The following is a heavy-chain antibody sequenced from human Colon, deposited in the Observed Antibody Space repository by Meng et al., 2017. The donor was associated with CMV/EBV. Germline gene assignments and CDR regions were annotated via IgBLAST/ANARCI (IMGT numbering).Heavy chain of an antibody. V-gene: IGHV3-48*01. CDR3: ARNYSSLDYYYGMDV. CDR1: GFIFSEYC. Sequence: GGSLRLSCVGSGFIFSEYCMYWFRQAPGKGLEWVSRICHSNSAIDYADFVEGRFIISRDNVKNSLYLQMDSLRAEDTAVYYCARNYSSLDYYYGMDVWGQGTSVTVSS. D-gene: IGHD4-11*01. J-gene: IGHJ6*02. CDR2: ICHSNSAI.